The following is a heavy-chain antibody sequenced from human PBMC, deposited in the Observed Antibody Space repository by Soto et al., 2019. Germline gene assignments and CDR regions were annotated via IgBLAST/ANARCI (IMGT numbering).Heavy chain of an antibody. V-gene: IGHV3-23*01. D-gene: IGHD6-19*01. J-gene: IGHJ5*02. CDR3: AKERQGLVRGKWVDP. Sequence: EVQLLESGGGLGPPGGSLRLSCAASGFTFSIYAMTWVRQLPGKGLEWVSGITGSGDRTYYADSVKGRFTISRDNSKNTLNLKRNTRGAEERAKYYCAKERQGLVRGKWVDPWGQGTLVTVSP. CDR2: ITGSGDRT. CDR1: GFTFSIYA.